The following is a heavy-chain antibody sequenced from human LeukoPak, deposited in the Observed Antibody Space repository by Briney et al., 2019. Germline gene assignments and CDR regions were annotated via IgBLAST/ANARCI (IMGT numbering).Heavy chain of an antibody. CDR3: AKDVVPAAI. CDR2: ISMSGGST. CDR1: GFTISNYV. J-gene: IGHJ4*02. V-gene: IGHV3-23*01. Sequence: GGSLRLSCAVSGFTISNYVMSWVRQAPGKGLEWVSGISMSGGSTYYADSVKGRFTISRDNSKNTLYLQMNSLRAEGTAMYHCAKDVVPAAIWGQGTRVTVSS. D-gene: IGHD2-2*01.